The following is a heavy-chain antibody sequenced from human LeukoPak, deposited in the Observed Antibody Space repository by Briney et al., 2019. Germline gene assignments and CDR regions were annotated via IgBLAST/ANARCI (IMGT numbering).Heavy chain of an antibody. CDR1: GYTFTSYG. Sequence: ASVKVSCKTSGYTFTSYGISWVRQAPGQGLQWMGWISAYNGNTNYAQNFQGRVTMTTDTSTSTAYMEVRSLTSDDTAVYYCARGGSPVYYYYMDVWGKGTTVTVSS. V-gene: IGHV1-18*01. CDR3: ARGGSPVYYYYMDV. J-gene: IGHJ6*03. D-gene: IGHD6-6*01. CDR2: ISAYNGNT.